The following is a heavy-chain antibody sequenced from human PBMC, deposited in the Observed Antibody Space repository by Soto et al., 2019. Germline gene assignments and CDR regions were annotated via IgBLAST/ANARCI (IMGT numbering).Heavy chain of an antibody. Sequence: PSETLSLTCAVYGGSFSGYYWSWIRQPPGKGLEWIGEINHSGSTNYNPSLKSRVTISVDTSKNQFSLKLSSVTAADTAVYYCARGLGVVTTLGWFVPWGQGTLVTVSS. V-gene: IGHV4-34*01. CDR2: INHSGST. D-gene: IGHD3-22*01. CDR1: GGSFSGYY. J-gene: IGHJ5*02. CDR3: ARGLGVVTTLGWFVP.